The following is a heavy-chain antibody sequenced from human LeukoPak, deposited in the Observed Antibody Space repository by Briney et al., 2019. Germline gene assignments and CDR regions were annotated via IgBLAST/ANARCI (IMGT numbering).Heavy chain of an antibody. CDR3: ARGPEAFGVLKGAFDI. CDR2: IYYSGST. CDR1: GGSISSYY. Sequence: SETLSLTCTVSGGSISSYYWSWIRQPPGKGLEWIGYIYYSGSTNYNPSLKSRVTISVDTSKNQLSLKLRSVTAADTAVYYCARGPEAFGVLKGAFDIWGQGTVVTVSS. D-gene: IGHD3-3*01. J-gene: IGHJ3*02. V-gene: IGHV4-59*01.